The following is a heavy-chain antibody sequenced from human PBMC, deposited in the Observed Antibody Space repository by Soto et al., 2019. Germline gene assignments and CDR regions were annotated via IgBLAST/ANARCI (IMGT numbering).Heavy chain of an antibody. CDR3: ARDDRYCSGGSCYL. J-gene: IGHJ5*02. CDR2: IYYSGST. Sequence: XTLYSRCAVSGGSIRSGSYDWSWIRQPPGKGLEWIGYIYYSGSTSYNPSLKSRVTISVDTSKNQFSLKLRSVTAADTAVYYCARDDRYCSGGSCYLWGQGRLVTV. CDR1: GGSIRSGSYD. D-gene: IGHD2-15*01. V-gene: IGHV4-61*01.